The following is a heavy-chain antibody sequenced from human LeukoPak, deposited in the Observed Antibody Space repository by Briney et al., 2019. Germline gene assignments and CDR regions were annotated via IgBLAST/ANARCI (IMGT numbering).Heavy chain of an antibody. V-gene: IGHV1-69*05. Sequence: SVNVSCKASVGTFSSYAISWVRQAPGQGLEWMGGIIPIFGTANYVQKFQGRFTISTDNSKNTSYLELNSLRSDDTAVYYCARYSNDNGYGSFDYWGQGTLVTVSS. CDR2: IIPIFGTA. J-gene: IGHJ4*02. CDR1: VGTFSSYA. CDR3: ARYSNDNGYGSFDY. D-gene: IGHD5-18*01.